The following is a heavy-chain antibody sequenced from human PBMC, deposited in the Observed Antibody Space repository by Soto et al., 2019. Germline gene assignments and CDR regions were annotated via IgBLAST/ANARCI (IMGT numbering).Heavy chain of an antibody. CDR1: GFSLSDYW. CDR2: ITRDGSST. V-gene: IGHV3-74*01. D-gene: IGHD2-15*01. J-gene: IGHJ4*02. CDR3: AIGANVYSYVDS. Sequence: EVQLVESGGGLVQPEGSLRLSCAASGFSLSDYWMHWVRLAPGEGLVWLSRITRDGSSTNYADSVKRRFTISRDNAKNELYPQVNSLRGEDTAVYYCAIGANVYSYVDSWVQGTLLTVAS.